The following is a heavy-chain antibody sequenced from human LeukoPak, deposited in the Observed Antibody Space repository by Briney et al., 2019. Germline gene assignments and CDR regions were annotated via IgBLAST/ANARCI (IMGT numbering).Heavy chain of an antibody. D-gene: IGHD3-10*01. J-gene: IGHJ4*02. CDR2: IIPILGIA. V-gene: IGHV1-69*04. Sequence: ASVKVSCKASGGTFSSYAISWVRQAPGQGLEWMGRIIPILGIANYAQKFQGRVTITADKSTSTAYMELSSLRSEDTAVYSCARASGPFDYWGQGTLVTVSS. CDR1: GGTFSSYA. CDR3: ARASGPFDY.